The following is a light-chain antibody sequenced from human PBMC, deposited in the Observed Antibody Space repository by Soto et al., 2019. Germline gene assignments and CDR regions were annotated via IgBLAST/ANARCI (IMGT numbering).Light chain of an antibody. CDR3: QQYNNWPPWT. Sequence: EIVLTQSPGTLSLSPGERATLSCRASQSVTTNMAWYQQKPGQAPRLLICGASTRATGIPARFSGSGSGTDFTLTISSLQSEDFAVYYCQQYNNWPPWTFGQGTKVDI. CDR1: QSVTTN. J-gene: IGKJ1*01. CDR2: GAS. V-gene: IGKV3-15*01.